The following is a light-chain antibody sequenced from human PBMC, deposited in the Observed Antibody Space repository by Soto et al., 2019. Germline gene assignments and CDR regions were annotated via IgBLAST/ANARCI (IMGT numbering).Light chain of an antibody. CDR2: AAS. V-gene: IGKV1-39*01. CDR3: QQSYSTPLT. CDR1: QSISSY. Sequence: DIQMTQSPSSLSASVGDRVTITCRASQSISSYLNWYQQKPGKAPKLLIYAASSLQSGVPSRFSGSGSGTEFTLTISSLQPEDFATDYCQQSYSTPLTFGGGTKVEIK. J-gene: IGKJ4*01.